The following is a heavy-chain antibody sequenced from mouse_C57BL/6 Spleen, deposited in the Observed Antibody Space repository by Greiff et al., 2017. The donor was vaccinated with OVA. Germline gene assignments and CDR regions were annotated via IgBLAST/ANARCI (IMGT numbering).Heavy chain of an antibody. V-gene: IGHV5-4*01. CDR2: ISDGGSYT. Sequence: EVQRVESGGGLVKPGGSLPLSFASSFFPFRSYAMSWVRQTPEKRLEWVATISDGGSYTYYPDNVKGRFTISRDNAKNNLYLQMSHLKSEDTAMYYCASRNYFDYWGQGTTLTVSS. J-gene: IGHJ2*01. CDR3: ASRNYFDY. CDR1: FFPFRSYA.